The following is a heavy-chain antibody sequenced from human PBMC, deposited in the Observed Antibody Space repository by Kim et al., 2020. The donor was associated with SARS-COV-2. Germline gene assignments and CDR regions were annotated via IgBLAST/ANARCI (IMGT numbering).Heavy chain of an antibody. CDR2: IYYSGST. CDR1: GGSISSGGYY. J-gene: IGHJ4*02. V-gene: IGHV4-31*03. D-gene: IGHD3-22*01. Sequence: SETLSLTCTVSGGSISSGGYYWSWIRQHPGKGLEWIGYIYYSGSTYYNPSLKSRVTISVDTSKNQFSLKLSSVTAADTAVYYCARAPITMIVVVTAFDYWGQGTVVTVSS. CDR3: ARAPITMIVVVTAFDY.